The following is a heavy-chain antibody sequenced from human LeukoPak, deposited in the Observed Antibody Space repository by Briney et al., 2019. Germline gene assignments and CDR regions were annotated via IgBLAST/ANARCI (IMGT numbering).Heavy chain of an antibody. V-gene: IGHV4-39*01. CDR1: GGSISSSSYY. J-gene: IGHJ3*02. CDR3: ARPSSGSYSYAFEI. CDR2: IYYSGST. D-gene: IGHD3-10*01. Sequence: SETLSLTCTVSGGSISSSSYYWGWIRQPPGKGLEWIGSIYYSGSTYYNPSLKSRVTISVDTSKNQFSLKLSSVTAADTAVYYCARPSSGSYSYAFEIWGQGTMVTVSS.